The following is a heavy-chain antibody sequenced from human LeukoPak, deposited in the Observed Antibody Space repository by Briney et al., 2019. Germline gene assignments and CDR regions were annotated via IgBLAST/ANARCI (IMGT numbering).Heavy chain of an antibody. J-gene: IGHJ4*02. Sequence: KTSETLSLTCSVFGGSISSTTYYCVWIRQPPGKGLECIASIHYTGRAYYNPSPKSRVTISADTSKNHFSLKLSSVTAADTAVYYCSRESGPFSPFGFWGQGTLVSVHS. CDR3: SRESGPFSPFGF. CDR1: GGSISSTTYY. CDR2: IHYTGRA. D-gene: IGHD1-26*01. V-gene: IGHV4-39*02.